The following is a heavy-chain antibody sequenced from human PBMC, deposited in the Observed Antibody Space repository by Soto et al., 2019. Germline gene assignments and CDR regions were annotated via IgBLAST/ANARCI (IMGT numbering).Heavy chain of an antibody. V-gene: IGHV3-7*01. CDR2: IKQDGSES. J-gene: IGHJ5*02. CDR1: GFTFSNYW. CDR3: ASARHIGP. D-gene: IGHD2-21*01. Sequence: GRRLASCEASGFTFSNYWISWVRQAPGKGLEWVANIKQDGSESNYADSVKGRFTISRDNAENSLYLQMTSLRAEDTAVYYCASARHIGPWGQGTLVTVYS.